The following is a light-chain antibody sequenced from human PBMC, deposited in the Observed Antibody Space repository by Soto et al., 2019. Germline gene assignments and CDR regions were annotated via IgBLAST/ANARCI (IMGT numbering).Light chain of an antibody. CDR2: ATS. CDR1: QDIRTE. CDR3: LQDYSYPRT. J-gene: IGKJ1*01. Sequence: AIQMTQSPSSLSSSVGDRVTITCRASQDIRTELGWYQQKPGKAPKLLIYATSSLQGGVPSRFSGSGSGTDFTLTISSLQPEDFATYYCLQDYSYPRTFGQGTQVDIK. V-gene: IGKV1-6*01.